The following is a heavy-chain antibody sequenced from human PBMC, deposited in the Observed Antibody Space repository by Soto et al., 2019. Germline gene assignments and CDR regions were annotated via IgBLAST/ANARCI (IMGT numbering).Heavy chain of an antibody. V-gene: IGHV1-69*13. CDR2: IIPIFGTA. D-gene: IGHD3-22*01. J-gene: IGHJ3*02. CDR3: AARKWGYYDSSGSMPAFDI. CDR1: GGTFSSYA. Sequence: SVKVSCKASGGTFSSYAISWVRQAPGQGLEWMGGIIPIFGTANYAQKFQGRVTITADESTSTAYMELSSLRSEDTAVYYCAARKWGYYDSSGSMPAFDIWGQGTMVTVSS.